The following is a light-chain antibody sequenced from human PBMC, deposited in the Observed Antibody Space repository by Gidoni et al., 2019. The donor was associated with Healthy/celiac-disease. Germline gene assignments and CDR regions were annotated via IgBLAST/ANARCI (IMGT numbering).Light chain of an antibody. CDR1: QSVSSY. CDR3: QQRSNWWT. V-gene: IGKV3-11*01. Sequence: EIVLTQSPAILSLSPGERATHSCRASQSVSSYLAWYQQKPGQAPMLLIYAASNRATGIPARFSGRGSGTDFTITISSLEPEDFTVYYCQQRSNWWTFGQGTKVEIK. CDR2: AAS. J-gene: IGKJ1*01.